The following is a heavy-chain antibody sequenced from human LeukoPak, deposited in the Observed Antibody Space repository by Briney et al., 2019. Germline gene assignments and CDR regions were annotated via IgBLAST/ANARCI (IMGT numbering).Heavy chain of an antibody. Sequence: ASVTVSCKASGGTFSSSAMSWVGQAPGQGLEWMGGIILIFGTANYAQKFQGRVTITADESTSTAYMELRSLRSEDTAVYYCAKDMRFDWTPYYFDYWGQGTLVTVSS. J-gene: IGHJ4*02. V-gene: IGHV1-69*01. D-gene: IGHD3-9*01. CDR1: GGTFSSSA. CDR3: AKDMRFDWTPYYFDY. CDR2: IILIFGTA.